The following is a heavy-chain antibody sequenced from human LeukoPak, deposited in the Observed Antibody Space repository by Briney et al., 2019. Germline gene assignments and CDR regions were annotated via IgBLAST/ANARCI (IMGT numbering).Heavy chain of an antibody. CDR1: GFTFSSYA. CDR3: AKSYYDYVWGSYRQPYYFDY. V-gene: IGHV3-23*01. D-gene: IGHD3-16*02. J-gene: IGHJ4*02. Sequence: GSLRLSCAASGFTFSSYAMSWVRQAPGKGLEWVSAISGSGGSTYYADSVKGRFTISRDNSKNTLYLQMNSLRAEDTAVYYCAKSYYDYVWGSYRQPYYFDYWGQGTLVTVSS. CDR2: ISGSGGST.